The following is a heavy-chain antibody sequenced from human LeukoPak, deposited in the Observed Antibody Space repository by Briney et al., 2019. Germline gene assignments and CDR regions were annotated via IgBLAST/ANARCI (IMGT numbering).Heavy chain of an antibody. V-gene: IGHV1-46*01. D-gene: IGHD3-16*02. Sequence: ASVKVSCKVSGYSFINYYMHWVRQAPGQGLEWMGIINPSGGSTSYAQKFQGRVTITADESTSTAYMELSSLRSEDTAVYYCAREGVSSEFDYWGQGTLVTVSS. CDR1: GYSFINYY. CDR3: AREGVSSEFDY. J-gene: IGHJ4*02. CDR2: INPSGGST.